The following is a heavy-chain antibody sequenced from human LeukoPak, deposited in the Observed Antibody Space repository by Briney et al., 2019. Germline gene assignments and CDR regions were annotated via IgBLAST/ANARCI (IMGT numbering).Heavy chain of an antibody. CDR3: ARHPYSSSWYFDY. D-gene: IGHD6-13*01. J-gene: IGHJ4*02. CDR1: GGSISSNSYY. V-gene: IGHV4-39*01. Sequence: SETLSLTCTVSGGSISSNSYYWGWIRQPPGKGLEWIGSIYYSGSTYYNPSLKSRVTISVDTSKNQFSLKLSSVTAADTAVYYCARHPYSSSWYFDYWGQGTLVTVSS. CDR2: IYYSGST.